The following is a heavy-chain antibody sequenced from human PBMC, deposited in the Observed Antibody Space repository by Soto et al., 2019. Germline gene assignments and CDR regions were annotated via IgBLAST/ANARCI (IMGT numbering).Heavy chain of an antibody. CDR2: INPNTGGT. D-gene: IGHD2-8*01. CDR1: GYTFTRYS. V-gene: IGHV1-2*02. Sequence: QVQLVQSGAEVKKPGASVKVSCRASGYTFTRYSVHWVRQAPGQGLEWMGWINPNTGGTRFAPKFEGRVTLTTDPSVRTVYMEVRSLRSDDTAVFYCLVYFDDLQEASFWGQGTLVTVTS. J-gene: IGHJ1*01. CDR3: LVYFDDLQEASF.